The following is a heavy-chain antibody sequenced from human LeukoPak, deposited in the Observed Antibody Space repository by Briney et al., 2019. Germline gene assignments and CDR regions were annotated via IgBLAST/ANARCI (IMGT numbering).Heavy chain of an antibody. CDR1: GGTFSSYA. D-gene: IGHD3-16*02. CDR2: IIPIFGTA. Sequence: SVKVSRKASGGTFSSYAISWVRQAPGQGLEWMGGIIPIFGTANYAQKFQGRVTITADESTSTAYMELSSLRSEDTAVYYCARADRGLYYYYYGMDVWGQGTTVTVSS. J-gene: IGHJ6*02. V-gene: IGHV1-69*13. CDR3: ARADRGLYYYYYGMDV.